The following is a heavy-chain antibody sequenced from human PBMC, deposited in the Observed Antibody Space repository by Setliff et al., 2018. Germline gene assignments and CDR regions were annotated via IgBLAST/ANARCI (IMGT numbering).Heavy chain of an antibody. J-gene: IGHJ4*02. D-gene: IGHD3-10*01. CDR3: ARRFGSGNYNNLGY. CDR1: GYTFTSYD. Sequence: VKVSCKSSGYTFTSYDINWVRQAPGQGLEWMGWMNPNSGNTGFAQNFQGRVTMTRNTSISTAYMELSALRSDDTAVYYCARRFGSGNYNNLGYWGQEALVTVSS. CDR2: MNPNSGNT. V-gene: IGHV1-8*01.